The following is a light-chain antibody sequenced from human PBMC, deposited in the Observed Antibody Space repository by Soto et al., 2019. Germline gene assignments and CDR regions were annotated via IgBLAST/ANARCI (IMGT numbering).Light chain of an antibody. CDR3: QQSFTTPLT. CDR1: QSIGRF. V-gene: IGKV1-39*01. Sequence: DIQMTQSPSSLSASVGDRVTITCRASQSIGRFLNWHQQKPGKAPNVLINVASTLRSGVPSRFSGSGSGTDFNLTINSLQPKDFATYFCQQSFTTPLTFGGGTKVEIK. CDR2: VAS. J-gene: IGKJ4*01.